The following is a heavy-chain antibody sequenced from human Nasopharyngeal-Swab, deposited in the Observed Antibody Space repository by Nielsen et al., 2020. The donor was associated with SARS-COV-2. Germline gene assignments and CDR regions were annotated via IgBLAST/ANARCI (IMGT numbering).Heavy chain of an antibody. CDR2: ISSSSSTI. V-gene: IGHV3-48*03. Sequence: GGSLRLSCAASGFTFSSYEMNWVRQAPGKGLEWVSYISSSSSTIYYADSVKGRFTISRDNAKNSLYLQMNSLRAEDTAVYYCARDPAEGFLEWLGGGWGQGTLVTVSS. CDR1: GFTFSSYE. CDR3: ARDPAEGFLEWLGGG. D-gene: IGHD3-3*01. J-gene: IGHJ4*02.